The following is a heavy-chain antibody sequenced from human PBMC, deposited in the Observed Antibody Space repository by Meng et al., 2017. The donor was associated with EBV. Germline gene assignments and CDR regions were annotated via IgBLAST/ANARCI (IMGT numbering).Heavy chain of an antibody. Sequence: QVRLVQSWAEVKNPGASVNVSGKASGYAFNSYILHWVRQAPGQRLEWMGWINVGVGYTKYSQKFQGRVTISSDTSATTGYMELSSLRSEDTAVYYCVRGPPVGVPGPGDYWGQGTLVTVSS. CDR3: VRGPPVGVPGPGDY. V-gene: IGHV1-3*01. D-gene: IGHD2-21*01. CDR2: INVGVGYT. CDR1: GYAFNSYI. J-gene: IGHJ4*02.